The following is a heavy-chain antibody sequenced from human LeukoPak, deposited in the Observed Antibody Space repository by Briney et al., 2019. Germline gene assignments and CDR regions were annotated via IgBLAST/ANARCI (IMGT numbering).Heavy chain of an antibody. Sequence: SETLSLTCTVSGGPISSSRYYWDWIRQPPGKGLEWIGSIYYSGSTYYNPSLKSRVTISVDTSKNQFSLKLSSVTAADTAVYYCARVRGSKTYDAFDIWGQGTMVTVPS. CDR2: IYYSGST. CDR1: GGPISSSRYY. D-gene: IGHD3-10*01. CDR3: ARVRGSKTYDAFDI. V-gene: IGHV4-39*07. J-gene: IGHJ3*02.